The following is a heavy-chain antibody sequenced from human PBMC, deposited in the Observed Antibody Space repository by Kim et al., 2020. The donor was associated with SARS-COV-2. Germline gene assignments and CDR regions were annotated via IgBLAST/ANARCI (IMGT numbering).Heavy chain of an antibody. CDR3: ARDKGGGTGTRYYYYYGMDV. CDR1: GFTVSSNY. D-gene: IGHD1-1*01. J-gene: IGHJ6*02. CDR2: IYSGGST. V-gene: IGHV3-53*01. Sequence: GGSLRLSCAASGFTVSSNYMSWVRQAPGKGLEWVSVIYSGGSTYYADSVKGRFTISRDNSKNTLYLQMNSLRAEDTAVYYCARDKGGGTGTRYYYYYGMDVWGQGTTVTVSS.